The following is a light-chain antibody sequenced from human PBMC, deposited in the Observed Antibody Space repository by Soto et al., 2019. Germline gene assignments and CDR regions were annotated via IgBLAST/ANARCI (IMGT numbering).Light chain of an antibody. CDR3: QQYNDWWT. CDR2: SAS. Sequence: EIVMTQSPVTLSVSPGERATLSCRASQSVSSNLAWYQQKPGQAPRLLIYSASTRATGIPARFSGSGSGTEFTLTISSLQSEDLAIYYCQQYNDWWTFGQGTKVEIK. J-gene: IGKJ1*01. V-gene: IGKV3-15*01. CDR1: QSVSSN.